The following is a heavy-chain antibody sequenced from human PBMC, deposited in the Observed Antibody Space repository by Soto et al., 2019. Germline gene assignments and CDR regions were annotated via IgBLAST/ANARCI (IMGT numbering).Heavy chain of an antibody. D-gene: IGHD3-22*01. CDR2: ISSSSSTI. V-gene: IGHV3-48*01. Sequence: GGSLRLSCAASGFTFSTYSMNWVRQAPGKGLEWVSYISSSSSTIFYTDSVKGRFTVSRDNAKNSLYLQMNSLRAEDTAVYYCARPIYYYDSSGPPAYWGQETLVTVSS. CDR1: GFTFSTYS. J-gene: IGHJ4*02. CDR3: ARPIYYYDSSGPPAY.